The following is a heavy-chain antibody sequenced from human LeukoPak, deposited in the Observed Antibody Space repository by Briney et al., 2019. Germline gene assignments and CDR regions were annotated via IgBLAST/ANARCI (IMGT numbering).Heavy chain of an antibody. V-gene: IGHV5-51*01. CDR2: IYPGDSDT. D-gene: IGHD3-22*01. CDR1: GYFFTSYW. Sequence: GESLKISCKGSGYFFTSYWIGWVRQMPGKGLEWMGIIYPGDSDTRYSPSFQGQVTISADKSISTAYLQWSSLRASDTAMYYCARSGSYYDSSGYSDYWGQGTLATVSS. J-gene: IGHJ4*02. CDR3: ARSGSYYDSSGYSDY.